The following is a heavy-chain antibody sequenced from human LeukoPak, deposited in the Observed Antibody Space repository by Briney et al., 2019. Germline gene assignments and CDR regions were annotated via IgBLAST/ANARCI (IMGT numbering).Heavy chain of an antibody. J-gene: IGHJ2*01. CDR2: MNPKSGST. V-gene: IGHV1-8*03. CDR1: GYTFTAHD. Sequence: ASVKVSCKTSGYTFTAHDIFWARQAAGQGLEWMGWMNPKSGSTAYAQKVQGRVTFTRNTSITTAYLDLTNLRYEDTAMYYCARGRQMSINWYFDLWGRGTQVTVAS. D-gene: IGHD3-10*01. CDR3: ARGRQMSINWYFDL.